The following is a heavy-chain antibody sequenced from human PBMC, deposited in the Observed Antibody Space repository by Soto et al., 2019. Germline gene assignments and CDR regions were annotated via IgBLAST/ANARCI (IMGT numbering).Heavy chain of an antibody. CDR1: GYTFTSYA. CDR2: INAGNGNT. Sequence: ASVKVSCKASGYTFTSYAMHWVRQAPGQRLEWMGWINAGNGNTKYSQKFQGRVTITRDTSASTAYMELSSLRSEDTAVYYCAREVSSSWPEFDYWGQGTLVTVSS. V-gene: IGHV1-3*01. J-gene: IGHJ4*02. D-gene: IGHD6-13*01. CDR3: AREVSSSWPEFDY.